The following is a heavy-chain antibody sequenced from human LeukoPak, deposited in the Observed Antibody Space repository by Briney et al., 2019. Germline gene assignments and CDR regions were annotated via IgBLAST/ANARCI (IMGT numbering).Heavy chain of an antibody. V-gene: IGHV3-48*02. D-gene: IGHD4-17*01. Sequence: GGSLRLSCAASGFTFSSYSMNWVRQAPGKGLEWISYISSTRGTIYYADSAKGRFTISRDNAKNSLYLQMNSLRDEDTAVYYCARSMTTVTRAYHFDYWGQGTLVTVSS. CDR2: ISSTRGTI. CDR3: ARSMTTVTRAYHFDY. J-gene: IGHJ4*02. CDR1: GFTFSSYS.